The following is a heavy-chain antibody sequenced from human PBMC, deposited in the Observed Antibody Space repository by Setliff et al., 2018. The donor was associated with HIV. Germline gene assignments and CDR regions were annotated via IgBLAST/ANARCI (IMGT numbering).Heavy chain of an antibody. V-gene: IGHV1-69*05. CDR3: ARSNSAISIVGATSGAFDI. CDR1: GGTFNNYA. J-gene: IGHJ3*02. D-gene: IGHD1-26*01. Sequence: GASVKVSCKASGGTFNNYAISWVRQAPGQGLEWVGGIIPLFGTSNYALKFQGRVTITRDRSASTAYMELSSLRSEDSAVYYCARSNSAISIVGATSGAFDIWGQGTMVTVSS. CDR2: IIPLFGTS.